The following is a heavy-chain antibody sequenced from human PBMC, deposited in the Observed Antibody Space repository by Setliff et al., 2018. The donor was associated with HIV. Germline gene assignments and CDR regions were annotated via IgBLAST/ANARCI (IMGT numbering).Heavy chain of an antibody. J-gene: IGHJ3*02. V-gene: IGHV3-23*01. CDR3: ANWLSAVAGGWGPYDI. Sequence: GGSLRLSWAASGFSFSTYAMSWVRQAPGKGLEWVSTISERDGSTYYADSVKGRFTISRDNSKNTVYLQLNSLRAEDPAVYYCANWLSAVAGGWGPYDIWGQGTMVTVSS. D-gene: IGHD6-19*01. CDR1: GFSFSTYA. CDR2: ISERDGST.